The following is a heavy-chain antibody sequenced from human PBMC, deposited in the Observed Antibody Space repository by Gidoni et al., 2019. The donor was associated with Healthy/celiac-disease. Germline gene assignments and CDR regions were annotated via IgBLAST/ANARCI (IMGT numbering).Heavy chain of an antibody. Sequence: QVQLVQSGAEVKKPGASVKVSCKASGYTFTSYDINWVRQDTGQGLESMGWMNPNSCNTGYAQKCQGRVTMTRNTSISTAYMELSSLRSEDTAVYYCARVPQKFTPEPYYGMDVWGQGTTVTVSS. CDR2: MNPNSCNT. D-gene: IGHD2-15*01. CDR1: GYTFTSYD. J-gene: IGHJ6*02. V-gene: IGHV1-8*01. CDR3: ARVPQKFTPEPYYGMDV.